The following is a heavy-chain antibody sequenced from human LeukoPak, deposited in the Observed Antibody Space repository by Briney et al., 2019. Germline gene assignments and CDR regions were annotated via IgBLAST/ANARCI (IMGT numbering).Heavy chain of an antibody. V-gene: IGHV1-69*13. CDR2: IIPIFGTA. CDR3: ARAVMVRGGTLYYFDY. Sequence: SVKVSCKASGGTFSSYAISWVRQAPGQGLEWMGGIIPIFGTANYAQKFQGRVTITADESTSTAYMELSSLRSEDTAVYYCARAVMVRGGTLYYFDYWGQGTLVTVSS. CDR1: GGTFSSYA. D-gene: IGHD3-10*01. J-gene: IGHJ4*02.